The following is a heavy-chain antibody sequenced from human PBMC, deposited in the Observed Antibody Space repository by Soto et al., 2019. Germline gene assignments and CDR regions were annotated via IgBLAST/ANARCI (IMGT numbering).Heavy chain of an antibody. CDR2: IIPIFGTA. CDR1: GGTFSSYA. V-gene: IGHV1-69*13. J-gene: IGHJ6*02. CDR3: ARVSHYGSSGPQYYYYGMDV. D-gene: IGHD3-22*01. Sequence: SVKVSCKASGGTFSSYAISWVRQAPGQGLEWMGGIIPIFGTANYAQKFQGRVTITADESTSTAYMELSSLRSEDTAVYYCARVSHYGSSGPQYYYYGMDVWGQGTTVTVSS.